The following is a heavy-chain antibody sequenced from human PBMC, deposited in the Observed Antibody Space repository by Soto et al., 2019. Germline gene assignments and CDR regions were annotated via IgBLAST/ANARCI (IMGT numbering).Heavy chain of an antibody. CDR2: INADYGNT. Sequence: GAPVKLSRKGSGYRFYSHIISWLRQAPGQGLEWMGRINADYGNTQYAQKFRGRVTMTTDTSTTTVYMELTNLRSDDTVLFYLARCIMGDYHPGMAVRGNGTTVTVSP. V-gene: IGHV1-18*01. J-gene: IGHJ6*04. CDR1: GYRFYSHI. CDR3: ARCIMGDYHPGMAV. D-gene: IGHD1-26*01.